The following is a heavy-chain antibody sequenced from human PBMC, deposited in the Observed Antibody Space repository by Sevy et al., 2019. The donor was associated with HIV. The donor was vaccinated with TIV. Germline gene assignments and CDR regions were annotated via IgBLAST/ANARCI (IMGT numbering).Heavy chain of an antibody. CDR1: GFTFSNAW. J-gene: IGHJ6*02. V-gene: IGHV3-15*01. D-gene: IGHD3-3*01. Sequence: GGSLRLSCAASGFTFSNAWMSWVRQAPGKGLEWLGRIKSKTDGGTTDYAARVKGRFTISRDDSKNTLYLQMNSLKTEDTAVYYCTTPSPAYYDFWSGYPPDYYGMDVWGQGTTVTVSS. CDR3: TTPSPAYYDFWSGYPPDYYGMDV. CDR2: IKSKTDGGTT.